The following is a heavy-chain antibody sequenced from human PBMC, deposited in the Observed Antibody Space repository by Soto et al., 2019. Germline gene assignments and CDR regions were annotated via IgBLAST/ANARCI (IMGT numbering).Heavy chain of an antibody. D-gene: IGHD1-1*01. V-gene: IGHV3-7*05. Sequence: EVQLVESGGGLVQPGGSLRLSCAVSGFTFTTYWMTWVRQAPGKGLEWVANIKEDGTEKNYLDSVGGRFSIARDNAKNSLFRQMNSLRAENSAIYYWARAGSEHEYWGQGTLVTVSS. CDR1: GFTFTTYW. J-gene: IGHJ4*02. CDR2: IKEDGTEK. CDR3: ARAGSEHEY.